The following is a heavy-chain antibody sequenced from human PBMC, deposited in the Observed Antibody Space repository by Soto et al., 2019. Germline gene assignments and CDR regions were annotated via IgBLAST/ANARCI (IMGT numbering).Heavy chain of an antibody. J-gene: IGHJ3*02. V-gene: IGHV1-3*01. CDR2: INAGNGKT. Sequence: ASVKVSCKASGYTFTSYAMHWVRQAPGQRLEWMGWINAGNGKTKYSQKFQGRVTITRDTSASTAYFELSSLRSEDTALYYCARVGDLYYDCWSGPRRGAFDIWGQGTMVTVSS. CDR1: GYTFTSYA. CDR3: ARVGDLYYDCWSGPRRGAFDI. D-gene: IGHD3-3*01.